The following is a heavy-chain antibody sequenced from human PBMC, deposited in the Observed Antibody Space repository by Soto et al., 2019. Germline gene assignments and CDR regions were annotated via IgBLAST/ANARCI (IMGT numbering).Heavy chain of an antibody. CDR1: GFTFSSYA. Sequence: GGSMRLSCAASGFTFSSYAMTWVRQAPGKGLEWVSTIRASGGSTYYADSMQGRFTISRDNSMNTVFLHMNSLRAEDTAIYYCAKGGYTSPFDYWGLGNLVTVSS. CDR2: IRASGGST. J-gene: IGHJ4*02. D-gene: IGHD5-12*01. CDR3: AKGGYTSPFDY. V-gene: IGHV3-23*01.